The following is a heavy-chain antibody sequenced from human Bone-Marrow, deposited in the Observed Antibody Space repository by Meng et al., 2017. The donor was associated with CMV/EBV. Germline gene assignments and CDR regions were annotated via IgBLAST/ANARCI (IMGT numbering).Heavy chain of an antibody. CDR1: GGSISSSGYY. CDR2: IYYSGST. V-gene: IGHV4-39*07. D-gene: IGHD6-13*01. Sequence: QLQLQESGPGLVKPSETLSLTCTVSGGSISSSGYYWGWIRQPPGKGLEWIGSIYYSGSTYYNPSLKSRVTISVDTSKNQFSLKLSSVTAADTAVYYCARDGLGGSWHYWGQGTLVTVSS. CDR3: ARDGLGGSWHY. J-gene: IGHJ4*02.